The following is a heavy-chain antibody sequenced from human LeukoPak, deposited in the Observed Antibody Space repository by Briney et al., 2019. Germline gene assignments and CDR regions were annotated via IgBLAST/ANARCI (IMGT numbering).Heavy chain of an antibody. D-gene: IGHD6-13*01. J-gene: IGHJ4*02. V-gene: IGHV1-8*01. Sequence: ASVKVSFKASVYTFTSYDINWVRQATGQGREWMGWMNPNSGNTGYAQKFQGRVTMTRNTSINTAYMELSSLRSEDTAVSYCAREVAAAGTPMSGWGQGTLVTVSS. CDR2: MNPNSGNT. CDR1: VYTFTSYD. CDR3: AREVAAAGTPMSG.